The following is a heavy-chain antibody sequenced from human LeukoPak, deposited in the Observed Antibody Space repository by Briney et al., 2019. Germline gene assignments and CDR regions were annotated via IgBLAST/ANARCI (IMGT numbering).Heavy chain of an antibody. J-gene: IGHJ4*02. V-gene: IGHV1-69*05. CDR1: GGTFSSYA. D-gene: IGHD3-22*01. Sequence: SVKVSCKASGGTFSSYAISWVRQAPGQGLEWMGRIIPTFGTANYAQKFQGRVTITTDESTSTAYMELSSLRSEDTAVYYCARGVAAGTYYYDSSGYSAYYFDYWGQGTLVTVSS. CDR2: IIPTFGTA. CDR3: ARGVAAGTYYYDSSGYSAYYFDY.